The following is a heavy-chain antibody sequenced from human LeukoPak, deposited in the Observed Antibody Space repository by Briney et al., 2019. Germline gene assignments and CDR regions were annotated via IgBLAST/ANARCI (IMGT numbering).Heavy chain of an antibody. CDR3: ARSTVAYYYYYYMDV. CDR1: GFIFSNYW. J-gene: IGHJ6*03. Sequence: AGGSLRLSCAASGFIFSNYWMTWVRQAPGKGLEWVANIKQDGSERYYVDSVKGRFTISRDNAKNSLYLQMNSLRAEDTAVYYCARSTVAYYYYYYMDVWGKGTTVTVSS. V-gene: IGHV3-7*01. D-gene: IGHD4-11*01. CDR2: IKQDGSER.